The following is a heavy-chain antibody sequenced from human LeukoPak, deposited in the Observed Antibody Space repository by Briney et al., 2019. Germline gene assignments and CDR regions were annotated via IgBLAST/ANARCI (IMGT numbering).Heavy chain of an antibody. CDR3: ARDQRRDYSDY. J-gene: IGHJ4*02. Sequence: SETLSLTCTVSGGSISSHYWSWIRQPPGKGLEWIGYIYYSGSTNYNPSLKSRVTISVDTSKNQFSLKLSSVTAADTAVYYCARDQRRDYSDYWGQGTLVTVSS. D-gene: IGHD5-24*01. V-gene: IGHV4-59*11. CDR1: GGSISSHY. CDR2: IYYSGST.